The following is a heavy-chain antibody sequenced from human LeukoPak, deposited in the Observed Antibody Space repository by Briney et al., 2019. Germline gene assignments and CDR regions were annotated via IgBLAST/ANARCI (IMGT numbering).Heavy chain of an antibody. Sequence: GGSLRPSCAASGFTFSSYSMNWVRQAPGKGLEWVSYISSSSSTIYYADSVKGRFTISRDNAKNSLYLQMNSLRAEDTAVYYCAKQNTYYDILTGYSSYYMDVWGKGTTVTVSS. CDR2: ISSSSSTI. V-gene: IGHV3-48*01. CDR1: GFTFSSYS. D-gene: IGHD3-9*01. CDR3: AKQNTYYDILTGYSSYYMDV. J-gene: IGHJ6*03.